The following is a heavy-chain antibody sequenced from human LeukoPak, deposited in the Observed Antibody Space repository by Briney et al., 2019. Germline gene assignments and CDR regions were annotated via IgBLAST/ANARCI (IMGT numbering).Heavy chain of an antibody. CDR3: ATWLSGPPVATIDYDY. J-gene: IGHJ4*02. V-gene: IGHV1-69-2*01. Sequence: ASVKVSCKVSGYSFTDYYMHWVQQAPGKGLEWMGPVDPEDGETMYAEKFQGRVTITADTSTDTAYMELSSLRSEDTAVYYCATWLSGPPVATIDYDYWGQGTLVTVSS. CDR1: GYSFTDYY. D-gene: IGHD5-12*01. CDR2: VDPEDGET.